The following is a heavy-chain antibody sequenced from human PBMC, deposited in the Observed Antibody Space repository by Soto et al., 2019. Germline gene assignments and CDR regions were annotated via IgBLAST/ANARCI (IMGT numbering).Heavy chain of an antibody. CDR1: GGTFSSYA. V-gene: IGHV1-69*12. D-gene: IGHD4-17*01. J-gene: IGHJ6*02. CDR2: IIPLFGTA. CDR3: ASNYGDYRYYYGMDV. Sequence: QVQLVQSGAEVKKPGSSVKVSCKASGGTFSSYAISWVRQAPGQGLEWMAGIIPLFGTAAYAQKFQGRVTITADESTSTAYMELSSLRSEDTAVYYCASNYGDYRYYYGMDVWGQGTTVTVSS.